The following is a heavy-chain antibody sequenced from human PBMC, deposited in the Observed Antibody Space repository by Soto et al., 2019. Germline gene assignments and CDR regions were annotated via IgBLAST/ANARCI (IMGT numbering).Heavy chain of an antibody. D-gene: IGHD6-13*01. J-gene: IGHJ5*02. Sequence: VQLVQSGAEVKKPGASVKVSCKASGYTFTSYGISWVRQAPGQGLEWMGWISAYNGNTNYAQKLQGRVTMTTDTSTSIAYIELRSLRSDDTAVYFCARYSSSWYANWFDPWGQGTLVTVSS. CDR3: ARYSSSWYANWFDP. CDR2: ISAYNGNT. V-gene: IGHV1-18*01. CDR1: GYTFTSYG.